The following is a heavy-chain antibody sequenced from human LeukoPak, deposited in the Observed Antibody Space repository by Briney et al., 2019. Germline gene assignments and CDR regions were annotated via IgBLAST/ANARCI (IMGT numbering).Heavy chain of an antibody. CDR1: GYTLTELS. CDR2: FDPEDGET. CDR3: ARARADFWSGLYYFDY. J-gene: IGHJ4*02. V-gene: IGHV1-24*01. Sequence: GASVKVSCKVSGYTLTELSMHWVRQAPGKGLEWMGGFDPEDGETIYAQKFQGRVTMTEDTSTDTAYMELSSLRSEDTAVYYCARARADFWSGLYYFDYWGQGTLVTVSS. D-gene: IGHD3-3*01.